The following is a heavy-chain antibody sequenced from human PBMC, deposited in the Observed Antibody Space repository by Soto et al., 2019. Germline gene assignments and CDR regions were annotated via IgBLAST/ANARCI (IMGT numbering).Heavy chain of an antibody. D-gene: IGHD6-19*01. J-gene: IGHJ4*02. V-gene: IGHV3-11*05. CDR2: ISSSSSYT. Sequence: QVQLVESGGGLVKPGGSLRLSCAASGFNFSDYYMSWIRQAPGKGLEWVSYISSSSSYTNYADSVKGRFTISRDNAKNSLYLQMNSLSAEDTAVYYCARDPVAGMGGGYWGQGTLVTVSS. CDR3: ARDPVAGMGGGY. CDR1: GFNFSDYY.